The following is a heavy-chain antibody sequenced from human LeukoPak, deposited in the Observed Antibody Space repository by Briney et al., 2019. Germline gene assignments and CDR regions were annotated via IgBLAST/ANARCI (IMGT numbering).Heavy chain of an antibody. J-gene: IGHJ6*02. Sequence: ASVKVSCKVLGGTLTSNLSSWVHQAPGKGLDWMGRFFPIFVMANYAQKFQGRVTITADKSTSTAYMELSSLRSEDTAVYYCARVRLQSTVVTPRYYYYYGMDVWGQGTTVTVSS. V-gene: IGHV1-69*04. CDR1: GGTLTSNL. D-gene: IGHD4-23*01. CDR2: FFPIFVMA. CDR3: ARVRLQSTVVTPRYYYYYGMDV.